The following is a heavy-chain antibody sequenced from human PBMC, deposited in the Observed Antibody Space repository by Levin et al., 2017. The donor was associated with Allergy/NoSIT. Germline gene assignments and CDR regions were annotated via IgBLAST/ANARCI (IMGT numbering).Heavy chain of an antibody. J-gene: IGHJ5*02. Sequence: RASETLSLTCTVSGGSISSGDYYWSWIRQPPGKGLEWIGYIYYSGSTYYNPSLKSRVTISVDTSKNQFSLKLSSVTAADTAVYYCARVHRWGIAAAGTLTGNWFDPWGQGTLVTVSS. CDR1: GGSISSGDYY. V-gene: IGHV4-30-4*01. D-gene: IGHD6-13*01. CDR3: ARVHRWGIAAAGTLTGNWFDP. CDR2: IYYSGST.